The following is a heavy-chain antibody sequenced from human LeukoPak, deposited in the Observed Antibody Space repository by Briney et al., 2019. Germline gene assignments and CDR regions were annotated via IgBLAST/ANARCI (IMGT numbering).Heavy chain of an antibody. CDR3: ASGYCGGACQLGGVDM. Sequence: SETLSLTCTVSCGSISSGSYYWSWIRQPAGKGLEWIGRIYTSGSTNYNPSLKSRVTISVDTSKNQFSLKLSSVTAADTAVYYCASGYCGGACQLGGVDMWGQGTMVTVSS. CDR1: CGSISSGSYY. CDR2: IYTSGST. D-gene: IGHD2-21*02. V-gene: IGHV4-61*02. J-gene: IGHJ3*02.